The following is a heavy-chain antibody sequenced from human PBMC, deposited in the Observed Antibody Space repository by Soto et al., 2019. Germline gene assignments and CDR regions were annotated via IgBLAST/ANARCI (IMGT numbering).Heavy chain of an antibody. Sequence: QVQLQESGPGLVKPSGTLSLTCAVSGGSISSSNWWSWVRQPPGKGLEWIGEIYHSGSTNYNPSLRSRVTISVDKPTNQFALKLSSVAAADTAVYYCARATAMAPFEYWGQGTLVTVSS. V-gene: IGHV4-4*02. CDR3: ARATAMAPFEY. CDR2: IYHSGST. J-gene: IGHJ4*02. CDR1: GGSISSSNW. D-gene: IGHD5-18*01.